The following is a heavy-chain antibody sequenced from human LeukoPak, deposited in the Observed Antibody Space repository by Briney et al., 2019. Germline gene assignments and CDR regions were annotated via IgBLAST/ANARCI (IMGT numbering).Heavy chain of an antibody. CDR2: ISSSSSYI. D-gene: IGHD3-3*01. V-gene: IGHV3-21*01. CDR3: ARDADFWSGSYYFDY. J-gene: IGHJ4*02. CDR1: GFTFSSYS. Sequence: TGGSLRLSCAASGFTFSSYSMNWVRQAPGKGLEWVTSISSSSSYIYYADSVKGRFTISRDNAKNSLYLQMNSLRAEDTAVYYCARDADFWSGSYYFDYWGQGTLVTVSS.